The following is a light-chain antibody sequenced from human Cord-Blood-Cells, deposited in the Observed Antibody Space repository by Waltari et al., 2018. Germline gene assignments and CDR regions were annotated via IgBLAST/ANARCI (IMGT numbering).Light chain of an antibody. CDR3: CSYAGSSTWV. CDR2: EGS. CDR1: SSDVGSYNL. Sequence: QSALTQPASVSGSPGQSITISYTGTSSDVGSYNLVSWYQQHPGEAPKLMIYEGSKRPSGVSNRFSGSKSGNTASLTISGLQAEDEADYYCCSYAGSSTWVFGGGTKLTVL. V-gene: IGLV2-23*01. J-gene: IGLJ3*02.